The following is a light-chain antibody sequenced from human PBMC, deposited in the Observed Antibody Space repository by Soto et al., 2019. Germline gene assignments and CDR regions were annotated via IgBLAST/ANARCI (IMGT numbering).Light chain of an antibody. CDR2: DAS. CDR1: QGINSA. Sequence: AIQLTQSPSSLSASVGDRVTITCRASQGINSALAWYQQKPGKAPKLLIYDASSLESGVPSRFSGSGSGTEFTLTISSLQPEDFETCCCQQFNIYPYTFGQGTKLEIK. J-gene: IGKJ2*01. V-gene: IGKV1-13*02. CDR3: QQFNIYPYT.